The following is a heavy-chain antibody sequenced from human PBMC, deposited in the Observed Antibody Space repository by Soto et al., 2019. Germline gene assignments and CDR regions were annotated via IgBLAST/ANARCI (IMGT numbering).Heavy chain of an antibody. V-gene: IGHV4-59*01. D-gene: IGHD4-17*01. Sequence: SETLSLTCTVSGGSISSYYWSWIRQPPGRGLEWIGYIFYYGNTKYNPSLESRVTISVDTSKNQFSLKLSSVTAADTAVYYCARDPRIYGDTYYFDQWGQGTLVTVS. CDR2: IFYYGNT. J-gene: IGHJ4*02. CDR1: GGSISSYY. CDR3: ARDPRIYGDTYYFDQ.